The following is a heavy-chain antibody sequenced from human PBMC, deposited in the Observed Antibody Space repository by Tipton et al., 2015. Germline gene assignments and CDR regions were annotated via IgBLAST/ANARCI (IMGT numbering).Heavy chain of an antibody. D-gene: IGHD5-24*01. Sequence: SLRLSCAASGFTFSSFGMHWVRQAPGKGLEWVAVVWYDGTNKFYADSVKGRFTISRDNSNDTLYLQMRRLRAEDTGVYYCVREVHMARDGLDVWGQGTTVTVSS. CDR3: VREVHMARDGLDV. CDR2: VWYDGTNK. V-gene: IGHV3-33*01. CDR1: GFTFSSFG. J-gene: IGHJ6*02.